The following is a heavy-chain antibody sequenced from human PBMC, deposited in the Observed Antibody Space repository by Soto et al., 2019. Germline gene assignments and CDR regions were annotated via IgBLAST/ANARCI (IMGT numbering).Heavy chain of an antibody. CDR2: IIPIFGTA. V-gene: IGHV1-69*01. J-gene: IGHJ4*02. D-gene: IGHD1-26*01. CDR3: ARDGGRHSGGIDY. CDR1: GGTFSSYS. Sequence: QVQLVQSGAEVKKPGSSVKVSCKASGGTFSSYSINWVRHAPGQVLEWMGEIIPIFGTANYAQKFQGRVTITADESTSTAYMELSSLRSEDTAVYYCARDGGRHSGGIDYWGQGTLVTGSS.